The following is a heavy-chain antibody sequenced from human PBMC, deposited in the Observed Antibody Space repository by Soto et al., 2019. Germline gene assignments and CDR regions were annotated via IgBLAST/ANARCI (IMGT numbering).Heavy chain of an antibody. D-gene: IGHD4-17*01. CDR2: ISYDGSNK. J-gene: IGHJ4*02. CDR1: GFTFSSYG. CDR3: ASGDYGDNN. V-gene: IGHV3-30*03. Sequence: GGSLRLSCAASGFTFSSYGMHWVRQAPGKGLEWVSVISYDGSNKYYADSVKGRFTISRDNSKNTLYLQMNSLRAEDTAVYYCASGDYGDNNWGQGTLVTVSP.